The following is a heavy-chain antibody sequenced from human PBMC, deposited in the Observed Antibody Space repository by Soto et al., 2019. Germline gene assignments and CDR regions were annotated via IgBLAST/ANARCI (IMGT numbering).Heavy chain of an antibody. CDR2: INSDESST. CDR3: ARALRSSGYYYFDY. V-gene: IGHV3-74*01. D-gene: IGHD3-22*01. CDR1: GFTFGNHW. Sequence: GGSLRLSCAASGFTFGNHWMHWVRQAPGKGLVWVSRINSDESSTTYADSVKGRFTISRDNAKNTLYLQMNSLRAEDTAVYYCARALRSSGYYYFDYWGQGTLVTVSS. J-gene: IGHJ4*02.